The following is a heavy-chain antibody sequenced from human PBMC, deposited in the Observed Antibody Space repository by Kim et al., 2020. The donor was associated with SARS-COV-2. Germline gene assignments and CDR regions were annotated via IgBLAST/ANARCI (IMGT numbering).Heavy chain of an antibody. CDR3: ARRSTFYGVVPMGDYYYGMDV. D-gene: IGHD3-3*01. CDR2: IIPIFGTA. J-gene: IGHJ6*02. V-gene: IGHV1-69*13. CDR1: GGTFSSYA. Sequence: SVKVSCKASGGTFSSYAISWVRQAPGQGLEWMGGIIPIFGTANYAQKFQGIVTITADESTSTAYMELSSLRSEDTAVYYCARRSTFYGVVPMGDYYYGMDVWGQGTTVTVSS.